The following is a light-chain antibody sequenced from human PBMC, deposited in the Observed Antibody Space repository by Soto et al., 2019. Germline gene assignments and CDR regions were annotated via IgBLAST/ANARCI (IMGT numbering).Light chain of an antibody. V-gene: IGKV1-5*01. CDR3: QQYNSYS. J-gene: IGKJ1*01. CDR2: DVS. CDR1: QSISSY. Sequence: DIQMTQSPSSLSASVGDRVTITCRASQSISSYLNWYQQKPGKAPKLLMYDVSSLESGVPSRFSGSGSGTEFTLTISSLQPDDFATYYCQQYNSYSFGQGTKV.